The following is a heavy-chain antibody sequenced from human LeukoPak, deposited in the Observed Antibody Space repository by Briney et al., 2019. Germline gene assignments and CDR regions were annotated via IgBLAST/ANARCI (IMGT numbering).Heavy chain of an antibody. CDR3: ARVGGESTVTTYYFDY. Sequence: SETLSLTCTVSGGSISSYYWSWIRQPPGKGLEWIGYIYYSGSTNYNPSLKSRVTISVDTSKNQFSLKLSSVTAADTAVYYCARVGGESTVTTYYFDYWGQGTLVTVSS. V-gene: IGHV4-59*01. CDR1: GGSISSYY. CDR2: IYYSGST. J-gene: IGHJ4*02. D-gene: IGHD4-17*01.